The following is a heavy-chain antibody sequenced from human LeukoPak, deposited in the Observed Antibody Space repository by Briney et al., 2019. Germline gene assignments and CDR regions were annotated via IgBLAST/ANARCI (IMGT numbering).Heavy chain of an antibody. CDR1: GYTFTGSY. D-gene: IGHD6-13*01. CDR2: INPNSGGT. Sequence: ASVKVSCKASGYTFTGSYMHWVRQAPGQGLEWMGWINPNSGGTNYAQKFQGRVTMTRDTSISTAYMELSRLRSDDTAVYYCARLGGIAAAVGSWGQGTLVTVSS. CDR3: ARLGGIAAAVGS. J-gene: IGHJ5*02. V-gene: IGHV1-2*02.